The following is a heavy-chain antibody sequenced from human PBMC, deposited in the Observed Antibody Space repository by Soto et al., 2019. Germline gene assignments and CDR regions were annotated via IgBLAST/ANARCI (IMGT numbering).Heavy chain of an antibody. D-gene: IGHD6-13*01. J-gene: IGHJ6*02. CDR1: GFTFSSYG. CDR2: ISYDGSNK. Sequence: QVQLVESGGGVVQPGRSLRLSCAASGFTFSSYGMHWVRQAPGKGLVWVAVISYDGSNKYYADSVKGRFTISRDNSKNTLYLQMNSLRAEDTAVYYCAKDRGSSSQYGMDVGGQGTTVTVSS. V-gene: IGHV3-30*18. CDR3: AKDRGSSSQYGMDV.